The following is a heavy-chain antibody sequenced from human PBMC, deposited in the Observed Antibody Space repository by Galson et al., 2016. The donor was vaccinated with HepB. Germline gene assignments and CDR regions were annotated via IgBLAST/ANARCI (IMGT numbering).Heavy chain of an antibody. V-gene: IGHV3-23*01. Sequence: SLRLSCAASGFSFSRRAMNWVRQAPGKGLEWVSSISGSGDITYSADSVKGRFTISRDNSKSTLYLQMNSLQVEDSAVYSCTRGGSYSHRGYQYGMDVWGQGTTVTVSS. D-gene: IGHD1-26*01. CDR3: TRGGSYSHRGYQYGMDV. J-gene: IGHJ6*02. CDR2: ISGSGDIT. CDR1: GFSFSRRA.